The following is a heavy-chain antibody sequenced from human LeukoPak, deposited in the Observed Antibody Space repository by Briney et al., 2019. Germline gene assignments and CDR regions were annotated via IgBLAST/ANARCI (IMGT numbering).Heavy chain of an antibody. CDR2: MNPNSGNT. CDR1: GYTFTSYD. CDR3: ARGLSGYSSSWYGHYYYGMDV. J-gene: IGHJ6*02. D-gene: IGHD6-13*01. Sequence: ASVKVSCKASGYTFTSYDINWVRQATGQGLEWMGWMNPNSGNTGYAQKFQGRVTMTRNTSISTAYMELSSLRSEDTAVYYCARGLSGYSSSWYGHYYYGMDVWGQGTTVTVSS. V-gene: IGHV1-8*01.